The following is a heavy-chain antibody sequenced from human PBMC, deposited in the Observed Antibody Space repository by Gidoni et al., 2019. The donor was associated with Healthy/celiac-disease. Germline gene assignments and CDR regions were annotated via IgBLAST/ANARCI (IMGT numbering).Heavy chain of an antibody. CDR3: ARQYSKYSSGDNFDY. J-gene: IGHJ4*02. D-gene: IGHD6-19*01. Sequence: QLQLQESGPGLVKPSETLSLTCTVSGGSISSSSYYWGWIRQPPGKGLEWIGSIYYSGSTYYNPSLKSRVTISVDTSKNQFSLKLSSVTAADTAVYYCARQYSKYSSGDNFDYWGQGTLVTVSS. CDR1: GGSISSSSYY. V-gene: IGHV4-39*01. CDR2: IYYSGST.